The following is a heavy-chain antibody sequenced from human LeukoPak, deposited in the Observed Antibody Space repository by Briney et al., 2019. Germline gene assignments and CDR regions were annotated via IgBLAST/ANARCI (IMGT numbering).Heavy chain of an antibody. CDR3: ARVGSSWYEGGYYFDY. CDR1: GGSISSSSYY. J-gene: IGHJ4*02. D-gene: IGHD6-13*01. CDR2: IYYSGST. Sequence: SETLSLTCTVSGGSISSSSYYWGWIRQPPGKGLEWIGSIYYSGSTYYNPSLKSRVTISVDTSKNQFSLKLSSVTAADTAVYYCARVGSSWYEGGYYFDYWGQGTLVTVSS. V-gene: IGHV4-39*07.